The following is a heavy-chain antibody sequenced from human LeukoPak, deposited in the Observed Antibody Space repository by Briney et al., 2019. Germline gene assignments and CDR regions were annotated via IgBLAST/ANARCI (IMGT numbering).Heavy chain of an antibody. V-gene: IGHV4-39*07. CDR1: GVSISSSNSY. Sequence: SETLSLTCSVSGVSISSSNSYWGWIRQPPGKGLEWIGSIYYTGNTYYNASLKSRVTISIDTSKNQFSLKLSSVTAADTAVYYCARSKDILTGYCFDYWGQGTLVTVSS. CDR2: IYYTGNT. J-gene: IGHJ4*02. CDR3: ARSKDILTGYCFDY. D-gene: IGHD3-9*01.